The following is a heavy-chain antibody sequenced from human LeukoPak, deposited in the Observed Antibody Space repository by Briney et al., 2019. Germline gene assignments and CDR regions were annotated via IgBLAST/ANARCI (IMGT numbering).Heavy chain of an antibody. CDR1: GFTFSSYE. CDR2: ISSSGSTI. Sequence: GGSLRLSCAASGFTFSSYEMNWVRQDPGKGLEWVSYISSSGSTIYYADSVKGRFTISRDNAKNSLYLQMNSLRAEDTAVYYCARVGGYSYGYFYYYYMDVWGKGTTVTISS. J-gene: IGHJ6*03. D-gene: IGHD5-18*01. V-gene: IGHV3-48*03. CDR3: ARVGGYSYGYFYYYYMDV.